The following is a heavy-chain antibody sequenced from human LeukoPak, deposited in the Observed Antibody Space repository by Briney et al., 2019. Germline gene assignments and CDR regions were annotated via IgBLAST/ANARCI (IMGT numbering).Heavy chain of an antibody. V-gene: IGHV4-59*12. D-gene: IGHD1-26*01. CDR2: IYYSGST. Sequence: SETLSPTCTVSGGSISSYYWSWIRQPPGKGLEWIGYIYYSGSTNYNPSLKSRVTISVDTSKNQFSLKLSSVTAADTAVYYCARVYTPRYSGSYYRRLPWYFDLWGRGTLVTVSS. CDR1: GGSISSYY. J-gene: IGHJ2*01. CDR3: ARVYTPRYSGSYYRRLPWYFDL.